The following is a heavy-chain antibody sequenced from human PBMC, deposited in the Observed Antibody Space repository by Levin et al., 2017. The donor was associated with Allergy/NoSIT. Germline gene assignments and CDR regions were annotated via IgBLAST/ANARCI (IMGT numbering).Heavy chain of an antibody. J-gene: IGHJ6*02. CDR2: IYYDGSA. CDR1: GGSISDDSYY. CDR3: AGETNRPYYYHYGLDV. Sequence: SETLSLTCTVSGGSISDDSYYWAWVRQPPGKGLEWIGSIYYDGSAYYNPSLKTRLTISVDTSKNQFSRRLNSVTAADTAVYYCAGETNRPYYYHYGLDVWGQGTTVTVSS. D-gene: IGHD2/OR15-2a*01. V-gene: IGHV4-39*07.